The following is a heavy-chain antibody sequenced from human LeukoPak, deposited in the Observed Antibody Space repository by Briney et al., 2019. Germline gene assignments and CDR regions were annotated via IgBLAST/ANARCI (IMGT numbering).Heavy chain of an antibody. D-gene: IGHD6-19*01. J-gene: IGHJ6*03. CDR1: GFTFSSYA. Sequence: GGSLRLSCAASGFTFSSYAMSWVRQAPGKGLEWVSAISGSGGSTYYADSVKGRFTISRDNSKNTLYLQMNSLRAEDTAVYYCAKVSGWSYYYYMDVWGKGTKVTVSS. V-gene: IGHV3-23*01. CDR2: ISGSGGST. CDR3: AKVSGWSYYYYMDV.